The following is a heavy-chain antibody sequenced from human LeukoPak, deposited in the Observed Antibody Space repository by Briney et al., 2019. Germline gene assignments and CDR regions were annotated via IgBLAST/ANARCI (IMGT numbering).Heavy chain of an antibody. D-gene: IGHD5-12*01. CDR1: GFTFSSYG. CDR3: AKDLVPLGYSGYGSGDY. Sequence: PGGSLRLSCAASGFTFSSYGMHWVRQAPGKGLEWVAFIRYDGSNKYYADSVKGRFTISRDNSKNTLYLQMNSLRAEDTAVYYCAKDLVPLGYSGYGSGDYWGQGTLVTVSS. J-gene: IGHJ4*02. V-gene: IGHV3-30*02. CDR2: IRYDGSNK.